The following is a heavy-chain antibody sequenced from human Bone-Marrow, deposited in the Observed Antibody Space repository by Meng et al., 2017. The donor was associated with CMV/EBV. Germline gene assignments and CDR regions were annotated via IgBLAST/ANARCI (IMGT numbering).Heavy chain of an antibody. Sequence: GGSLRLSCAASGFTFSSYWMHWVRQAPGKGLVWVSRINSDGSSTSYADSVKGRFTISRDNAKNTLDLQMNSLRAEDTAVYYCARAVVVPATTDYWGQGTLVTVSS. CDR2: INSDGSST. J-gene: IGHJ4*02. CDR1: GFTFSSYW. D-gene: IGHD2-2*01. CDR3: ARAVVVPATTDY. V-gene: IGHV3-74*01.